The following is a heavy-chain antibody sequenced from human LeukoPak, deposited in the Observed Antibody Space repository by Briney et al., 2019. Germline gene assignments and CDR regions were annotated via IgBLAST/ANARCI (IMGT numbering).Heavy chain of an antibody. D-gene: IGHD3-10*01. CDR2: ISAYNGNT. CDR3: ARDPPTLWFGELRGYYYGMDV. Sequence: ASVKVSCKASGYTFTSYGISWVRQAPGQGLEWMGWISAYNGNTNYAQKLQGRVTMTTDTSTSTAYMELRSLRSDDTAVYYCARDPPTLWFGELRGYYYGMDVWGQGTTVTVSS. CDR1: GYTFTSYG. V-gene: IGHV1-18*01. J-gene: IGHJ6*02.